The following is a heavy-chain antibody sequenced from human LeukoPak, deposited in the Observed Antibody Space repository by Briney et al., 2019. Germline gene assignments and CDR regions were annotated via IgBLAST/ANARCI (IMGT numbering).Heavy chain of an antibody. Sequence: ASVKVSYKASGYTFTGYYMHWVRQAPGQGLEWMGWINPNSGGTNYAQKFQGRVTMTRDTSISTAYMEPSRLRSNDTAVYYCARVIDSSGYYPPGYWAQGPLVTVSS. D-gene: IGHD3-22*01. V-gene: IGHV1-2*02. J-gene: IGHJ4*02. CDR1: GYTFTGYY. CDR3: ARVIDSSGYYPPGY. CDR2: INPNSGGT.